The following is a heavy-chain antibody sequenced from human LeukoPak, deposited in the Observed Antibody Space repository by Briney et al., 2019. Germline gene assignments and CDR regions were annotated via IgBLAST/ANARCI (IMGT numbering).Heavy chain of an antibody. V-gene: IGHV4-38-2*01. D-gene: IGHD3-10*01. CDR3: ARQTFDSGSLFYTY. CDR2: FYHSGNT. Sequence: SETLSLTCAVSGYSISSNYYWGWIRQPPGKGLEWIGCFYHSGNTYYNPSLKSRVTISVDTSKNQFSLKLSSLTAADTATYYCARQTFDSGSLFYTYWGQGTPVTVSS. J-gene: IGHJ4*02. CDR1: GYSISSNYY.